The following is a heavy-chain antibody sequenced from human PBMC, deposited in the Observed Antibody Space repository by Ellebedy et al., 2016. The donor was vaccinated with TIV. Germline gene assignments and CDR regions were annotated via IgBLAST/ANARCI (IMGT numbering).Heavy chain of an antibody. J-gene: IGHJ4*02. CDR3: AKFLGFCSGATCVIDH. CDR2: ISIADDDT. D-gene: IGHD2-15*01. Sequence: GESLKISCVGSGFTFNNYAMNWVRQAPGKGLEWVSYISIADDDTRYADSVKGRFTISRDNSKNTLYLQMNSLRAEETAVYYCAKFLGFCSGATCVIDHWGQGTLVTVSS. CDR1: GFTFNNYA. V-gene: IGHV3-23*01.